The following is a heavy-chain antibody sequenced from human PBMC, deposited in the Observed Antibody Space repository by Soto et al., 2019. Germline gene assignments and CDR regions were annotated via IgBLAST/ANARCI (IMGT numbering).Heavy chain of an antibody. J-gene: IGHJ5*02. CDR1: GGSFSGYY. CDR2: INHSGST. V-gene: IGHV4-34*01. CDR3: ARGDIRGFGELSSWFDP. D-gene: IGHD3-10*01. Sequence: PSETLSLTCAVYGGSFSGYYWSWIRQPPGKGLEWIGEINHSGSTNYNPSLKSRVTISVDTSKNQFSLKLSSVTAADTAVYYCARGDIRGFGELSSWFDPWGQGTLVTVSS.